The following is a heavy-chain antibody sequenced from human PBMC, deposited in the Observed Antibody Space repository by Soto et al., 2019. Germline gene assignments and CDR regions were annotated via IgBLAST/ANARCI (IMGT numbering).Heavy chain of an antibody. V-gene: IGHV1-69*13. J-gene: IGHJ4*02. Sequence: SVKVSCKASGGTFSSYAISWVRQAPGQGLEWMGGIIPIFGTANYAQKFQGRVTITADESTSTAYMELSSLRSEDTAVYYCASREGDGYNYGFDYWGQGTLVTVSS. CDR2: IIPIFGTA. CDR1: GGTFSSYA. D-gene: IGHD5-12*01. CDR3: ASREGDGYNYGFDY.